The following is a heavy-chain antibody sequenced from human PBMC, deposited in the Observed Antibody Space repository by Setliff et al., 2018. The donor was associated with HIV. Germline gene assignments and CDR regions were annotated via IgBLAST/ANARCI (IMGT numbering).Heavy chain of an antibody. CDR3: ARIGSGWSVGWFDP. CDR2: IDASANT. V-gene: IGHV4-38-2*02. Sequence: SETLSLTCTVSGSSISSNYYWAWIRQAPGKGLEWIGCIDASANTYYIPSLKSRATISIDTSKNQRSLKLRSVTAADTAVYYCARIGSGWSVGWFDPWGQGTLVTVSS. D-gene: IGHD6-13*01. J-gene: IGHJ5*02. CDR1: GSSISSNYY.